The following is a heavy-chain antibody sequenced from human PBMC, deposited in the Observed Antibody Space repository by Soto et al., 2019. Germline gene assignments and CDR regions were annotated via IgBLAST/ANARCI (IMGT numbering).Heavy chain of an antibody. J-gene: IGHJ4*02. CDR2: ISHDGSNQ. V-gene: IGHV3-30*18. CDR1: GFTFNIYG. Sequence: PGGSLRLSCAASGFTFNIYGMHWVRQAPDKGLEWVALISHDGSNQYYADSVKGRFTISRDNSKNTLFLQMNSLRADDTAAYYCAKDQASGQGSFDSWGQGTLVTVSS. CDR3: AKDQASGQGSFDS.